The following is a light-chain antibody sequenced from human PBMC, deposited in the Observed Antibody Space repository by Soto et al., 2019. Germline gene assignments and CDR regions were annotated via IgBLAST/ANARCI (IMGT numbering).Light chain of an antibody. Sequence: DIQLTQSPSFLSASVGDRVIITCRASQGIRNDLGWYQQKPGKAPKLLIYAASSLQSGVPSRFSGSGSGTDFTLTISSLQPEDFATYYCQQSYSTPPITFGQGTRLEIK. V-gene: IGKV1-39*01. CDR3: QQSYSTPPIT. CDR2: AAS. J-gene: IGKJ5*01. CDR1: QGIRND.